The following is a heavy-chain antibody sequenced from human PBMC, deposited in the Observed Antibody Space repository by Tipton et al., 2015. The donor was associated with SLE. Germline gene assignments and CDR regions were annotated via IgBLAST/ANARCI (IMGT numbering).Heavy chain of an antibody. Sequence: GSLRLSCAASGFTVSSNYMSWVRQAPGKGLEWVSVIYSGGSTYYADSVKGRFTISRHNSENTLYLQMNSLRAEDTAVYYCARDPPSLGSDVWGKGTTVTVSS. CDR3: ARDPPSLGSDV. V-gene: IGHV3-53*04. J-gene: IGHJ6*04. CDR2: IYSGGST. CDR1: GFTVSSNY.